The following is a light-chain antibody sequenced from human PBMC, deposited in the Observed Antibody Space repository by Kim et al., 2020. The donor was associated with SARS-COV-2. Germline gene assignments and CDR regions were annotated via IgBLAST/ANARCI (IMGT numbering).Light chain of an antibody. CDR1: QSVSSSY. V-gene: IGKV3-20*01. CDR2: GAS. Sequence: SPGERAPLSCRASQSVSSSYLAWYQQKPGQAPRLLIYGASSRATGIPDRFSDSGSETDFTLTISRLEPEDFAVYYCQQYGSSPLTFGGGTKVDIK. J-gene: IGKJ4*01. CDR3: QQYGSSPLT.